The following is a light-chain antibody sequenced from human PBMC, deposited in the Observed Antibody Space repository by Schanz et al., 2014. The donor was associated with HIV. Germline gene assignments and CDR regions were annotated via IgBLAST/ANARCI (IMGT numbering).Light chain of an antibody. CDR2: DVS. Sequence: QSVLTQPASVSGSPGQSITISCTGTSSDVGGYNYVSWYQHHPGKAPKLLIYDVSNRPSGVSNRFSGSKSANTASLTISGLQPDDEGDYYCTSYTTNRTVAFGGGTKLTVL. CDR1: SSDVGGYNY. V-gene: IGLV2-14*03. CDR3: TSYTTNRTVA. J-gene: IGLJ3*02.